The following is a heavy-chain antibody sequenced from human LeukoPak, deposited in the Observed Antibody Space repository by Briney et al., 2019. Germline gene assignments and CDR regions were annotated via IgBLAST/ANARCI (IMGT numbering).Heavy chain of an antibody. CDR3: ARDESKADPAFDI. V-gene: IGHV1-69*04. Sequence: GASVKVSCKASGGTFSNYAISWVRQAPGQGLEWMGRIIPILGIANYAQKFQGRVTITADKSTSTAYMELSSLRSEDTAVYYCARDESKADPAFDIWGQGTMVTVSS. J-gene: IGHJ3*02. CDR1: GGTFSNYA. CDR2: IIPILGIA.